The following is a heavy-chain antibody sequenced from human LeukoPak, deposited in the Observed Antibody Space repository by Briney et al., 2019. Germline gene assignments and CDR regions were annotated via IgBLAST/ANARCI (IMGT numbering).Heavy chain of an antibody. CDR2: IYYSGST. Sequence: SETLSLTCTVSGGSISSSSYSWGWIRQPPGKGLEWIGSIYYSGSTYYNPSLKGRVTISVDTSKNQFSLKLSSVTAADTAVYYCAIGLPDYGDYWGQGTLVTVSS. CDR1: GGSISSSSYS. CDR3: AIGLPDYGDY. D-gene: IGHD4-17*01. J-gene: IGHJ4*02. V-gene: IGHV4-39*01.